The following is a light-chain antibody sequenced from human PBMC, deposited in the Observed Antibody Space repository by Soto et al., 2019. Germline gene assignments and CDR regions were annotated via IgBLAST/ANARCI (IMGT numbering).Light chain of an antibody. J-gene: IGKJ1*01. V-gene: IGKV3-20*01. CDR2: GAS. CDR3: QQYANSHGT. CDR1: QRVSTNN. Sequence: EKVMPQPPGPRPLPPGEGPTPSCRASQRVSTNNVAWYQQKPGQAPRLLIYGASSRASGIPDRFRGSGSGTDFTLTISRLEPEDFAVYYCQQYANSHGTFGQGTKVEMK.